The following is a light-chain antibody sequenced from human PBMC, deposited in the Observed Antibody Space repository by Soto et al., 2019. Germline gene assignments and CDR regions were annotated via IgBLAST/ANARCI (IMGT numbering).Light chain of an antibody. V-gene: IGLV2-14*01. CDR2: EVT. CDR1: SSDVGGYKY. J-gene: IGLJ1*01. CDR3: SSYSISTAYL. Sequence: QSVLTQPASVSGSPGQSITISCTGTSSDVGGYKYVSWYQHHPGKAPKLMIYEVTNRPSGVSNRFSGSKSGNSASLTISGLQAEDETDYYCSSYSISTAYLFGTGTKVTVL.